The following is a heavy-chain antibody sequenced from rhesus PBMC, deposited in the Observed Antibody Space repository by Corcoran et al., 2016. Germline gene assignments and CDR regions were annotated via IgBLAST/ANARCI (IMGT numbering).Heavy chain of an antibody. V-gene: IGHV4-127*01. D-gene: IGHD6-31*01. CDR1: GSSISRGYG. CDR3: ASYSSGWYLGYYFDY. CDR2: SGSSSGST. Sequence: QVQLQESGPGLVKPSETLSLTCSVSGSSISRGYGWSWICQPPWKGREWIGYSGSSSGSTNYNPSLKSRVTISKDTSKNQFSLKLSSVTAADTAVYYCASYSSGWYLGYYFDYWGQGVLVTVSS. J-gene: IGHJ4*01.